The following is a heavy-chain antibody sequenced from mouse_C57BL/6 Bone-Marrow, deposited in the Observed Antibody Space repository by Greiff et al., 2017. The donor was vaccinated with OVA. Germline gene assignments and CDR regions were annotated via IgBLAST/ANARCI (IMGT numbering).Heavy chain of an antibody. V-gene: IGHV2-4*01. J-gene: IGHJ1*03. CDR2: IWSGGST. CDR3: AKTGFITTVVSTLDWYFDV. Sequence: VKLQQSGPGLVQPSQSLSITCTVSGFSLTSYGVHWVRQPPGKGLEWLGVIWSGGSTDYNAAFISRLSINKDYAKSRVCFNMNSLQADDTAIYYCAKTGFITTVVSTLDWYFDVWGTGTTVTVSS. CDR1: GFSLTSYG. D-gene: IGHD1-1*01.